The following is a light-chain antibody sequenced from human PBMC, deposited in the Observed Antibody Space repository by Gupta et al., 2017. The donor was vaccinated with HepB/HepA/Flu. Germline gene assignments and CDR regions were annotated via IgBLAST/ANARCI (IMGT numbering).Light chain of an antibody. CDR3: CSYAGSYTYVI. Sequence: QSALTQPRSVSGSPGQSVTISCTGTSSDVGSYNHVSWYQQHPGKAPKLMISDVSKRPSGVPERFSGSKSGNTASLTISGLQAEDEADYYCCSYAGSYTYVIFGGGTQLTVL. CDR2: DVS. CDR1: SSDVGSYNH. V-gene: IGLV2-11*01. J-gene: IGLJ2*01.